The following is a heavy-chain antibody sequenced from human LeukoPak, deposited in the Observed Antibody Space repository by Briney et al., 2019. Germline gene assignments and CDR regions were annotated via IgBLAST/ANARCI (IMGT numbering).Heavy chain of an antibody. D-gene: IGHD3-9*01. CDR2: IWYDGSNK. CDR1: GFTFSSYG. V-gene: IGHV3-33*01. CDR3: ARGQLRYFTYGMDV. J-gene: IGHJ6*02. Sequence: PGRSLRLSCAASGFTFSSYGMHWVRQAPGKGLEWVAVIWYDGSNKYYADSMKGRFTISRDNSKNTLYLQMNSLRAEDTAVYYCARGQLRYFTYGMDVWGQGTTVTVSS.